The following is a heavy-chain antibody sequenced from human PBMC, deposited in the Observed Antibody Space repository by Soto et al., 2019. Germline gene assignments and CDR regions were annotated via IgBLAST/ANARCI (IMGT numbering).Heavy chain of an antibody. V-gene: IGHV4-30-2*01. CDR2: INHSGST. J-gene: IGHJ3*02. D-gene: IGHD6-19*01. Sequence: PSETLSLTCAVSGGSINSGDYSWSWIRQPPGKGLEWIGEINHSGSTNYNPSLKSRVTISVDTSKNQFSLKLSSVTAADTAVYYCADGYSSGRYGRAFDIWGQGTMVTVSS. CDR1: GGSINSGDYS. CDR3: ADGYSSGRYGRAFDI.